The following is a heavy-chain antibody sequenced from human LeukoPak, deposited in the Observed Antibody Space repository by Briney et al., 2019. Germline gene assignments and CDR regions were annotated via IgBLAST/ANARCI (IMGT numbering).Heavy chain of an antibody. CDR2: ISHSGDT. J-gene: IGHJ5*02. V-gene: IGHV4-38-2*01. Sequence: SETLSLTCGVSGYSLTRGYYWSWIRQFPGKGLEWIGSISHSGDTSYHPSLKRRITFSSDTSKNQFSLRLISATAADSAVYYCARGEVGELDHWGQGRLVIVTS. D-gene: IGHD3-10*01. CDR1: GYSLTRGYY. CDR3: ARGEVGELDH.